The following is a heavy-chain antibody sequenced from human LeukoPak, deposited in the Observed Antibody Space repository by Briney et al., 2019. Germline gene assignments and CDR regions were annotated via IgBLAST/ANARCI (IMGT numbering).Heavy chain of an antibody. CDR2: INPNSGGT. J-gene: IGHJ4*02. CDR1: GYTFTGYY. Sequence: ASVKVSCKASGYTFTGYYMHWVRQAPGQGLEWMGWINPNSGGTNYAQKFQGRVTMTRDTSISTAYMELSRPRSDDTAVYYCARIRYCSGGSCYQSLDYWGQGTLVTVSP. CDR3: ARIRYCSGGSCYQSLDY. V-gene: IGHV1-2*02. D-gene: IGHD2-15*01.